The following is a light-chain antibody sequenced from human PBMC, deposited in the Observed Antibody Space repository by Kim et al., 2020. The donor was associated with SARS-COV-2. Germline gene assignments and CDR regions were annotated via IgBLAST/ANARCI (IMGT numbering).Light chain of an antibody. Sequence: QLVLTQSPSASASLGASVKLTCTLSSGHTRNAIAWHQQQPDRGPRYLMKLNSDGSHTKGDGIPDRFSGSSSGAERYLTISSLQSEDEADYHCQTWDTGIHVFGGGTQLTVL. J-gene: IGLJ3*02. CDR1: SGHTRNA. CDR2: LNSDGSH. V-gene: IGLV4-69*01. CDR3: QTWDTGIHV.